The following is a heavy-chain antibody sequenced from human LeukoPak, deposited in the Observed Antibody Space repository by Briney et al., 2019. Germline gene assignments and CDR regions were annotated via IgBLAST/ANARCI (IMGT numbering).Heavy chain of an antibody. D-gene: IGHD5-18*01. CDR3: ARSSRGYREVQV. CDR2: ISSSSSYI. Sequence: SGGSLRLSCAASGFTFSSYSMNWVRQAPGKGLEWVSSISSSSSYIYYADSVKGRFTISRDNAKNSLYLQMNSLRAEDTAVYYCARSSRGYREVQVWGKGTTVTVSS. CDR1: GFTFSSYS. J-gene: IGHJ6*04. V-gene: IGHV3-21*04.